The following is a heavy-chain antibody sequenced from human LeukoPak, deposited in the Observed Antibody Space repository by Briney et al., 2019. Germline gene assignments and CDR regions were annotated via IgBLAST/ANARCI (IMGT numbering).Heavy chain of an antibody. Sequence: ASVKVSCKASGGTFSSYAISWVRQAPGQGLEWMGGIIPISGTANYAQKFQGRVTITADESTSTAYMELSSLRSEDTAVYYCARRKDTAMVYAFDIWGQGTMVTVSS. D-gene: IGHD5-18*01. CDR2: IIPISGTA. CDR3: ARRKDTAMVYAFDI. J-gene: IGHJ3*02. CDR1: GGTFSSYA. V-gene: IGHV1-69*13.